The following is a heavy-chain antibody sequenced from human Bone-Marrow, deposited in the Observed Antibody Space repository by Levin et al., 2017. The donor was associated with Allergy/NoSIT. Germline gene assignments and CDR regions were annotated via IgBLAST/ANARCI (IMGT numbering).Heavy chain of an antibody. D-gene: IGHD3-16*01. CDR2: IFYSGRA. J-gene: IGHJ6*02. CDR3: ARDRVVGGEWGDHFYGMDV. CDR1: GFSISDSHW. Sequence: GSLRLSCAVSGFSISDSHWWTWVRQSPGKGLEWIGEIFYSGRANYNPSLESRVIISVDKSKNHFSLTLNSVTAADTARYYCARDRVVGGEWGDHFYGMDVWGQGITVTVSS. V-gene: IGHV4-4*02.